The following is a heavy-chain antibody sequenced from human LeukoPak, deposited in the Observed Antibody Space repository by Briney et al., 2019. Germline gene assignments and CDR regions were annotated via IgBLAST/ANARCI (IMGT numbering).Heavy chain of an antibody. Sequence: SETLSLTCTVSGGSISSDYWQWIRQPPGKGLEWVGYIYNSGNNHYNSSLKSRVTISIDTSKNQFSLKLASVTAADTAVYYCAARGYWGQGTLVAVSS. D-gene: IGHD3-10*01. CDR2: IYNSGNN. CDR1: GGSISSDY. J-gene: IGHJ4*02. CDR3: AARGY. V-gene: IGHV4-59*08.